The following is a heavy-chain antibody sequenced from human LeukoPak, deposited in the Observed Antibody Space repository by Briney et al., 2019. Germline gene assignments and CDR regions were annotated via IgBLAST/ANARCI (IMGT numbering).Heavy chain of an antibody. V-gene: IGHV3-21*01. CDR2: ISSSSSYI. J-gene: IGHJ4*02. CDR3: ARSGYSSGDYFDY. CDR1: GFTFSSYS. Sequence: GGSLRLSCAASGFTFSSYSMNWVRQAPGKGLEWVSSISSSSSYIYYADSVKGRFTISRDNAKNSLYLQMNSLRAEDTAVYYCARSGYSSGDYFDYWGQGTLVTVS. D-gene: IGHD6-19*01.